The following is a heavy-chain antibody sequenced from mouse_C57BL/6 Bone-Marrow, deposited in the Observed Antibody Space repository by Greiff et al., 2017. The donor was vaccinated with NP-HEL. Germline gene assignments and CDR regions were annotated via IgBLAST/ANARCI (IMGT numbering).Heavy chain of an antibody. D-gene: IGHD1-1*01. CDR2: IDPETGGT. CDR3: TRRGSSYYYAMDY. J-gene: IGHJ4*01. CDR1: GYTFTDYE. V-gene: IGHV1-15*01. Sequence: VQLKESGAELVRPGASVTLSCKASGYTFTDYEMHWVKQTPVHGLEWIGAIDPETGGTAYNQKFKGKAILTADKSSSTAYMELRSLTSEDSAVYYCTRRGSSYYYAMDYWGQGTSVTVSS.